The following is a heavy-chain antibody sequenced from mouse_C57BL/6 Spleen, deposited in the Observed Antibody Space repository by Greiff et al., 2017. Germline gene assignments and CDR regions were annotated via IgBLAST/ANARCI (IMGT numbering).Heavy chain of an antibody. CDR3: ARHGSTY. V-gene: IGHV1-9*01. CDR1: GYTFTGYW. J-gene: IGHJ2*01. D-gene: IGHD1-1*01. CDR2: ILPGSGST. Sequence: VQLQQSGAELMKPGASVKLSCKATGYTFTGYWIEWVKQRPGHGLEWIGEILPGSGSTNNNEKFKGKATFTADTSSNTAYMQLSSLTTEDSAIYYCARHGSTYWGQGTTLTVSS.